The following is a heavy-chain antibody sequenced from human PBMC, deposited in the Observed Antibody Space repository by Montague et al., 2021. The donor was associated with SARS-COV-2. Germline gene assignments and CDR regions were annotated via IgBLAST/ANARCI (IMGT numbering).Heavy chain of an antibody. CDR1: GFSLSTSGMC. CDR3: ARGRYGGNRGYYFDY. Sequence: PALVKPTQTLTLTCTFSGFSLSTSGMCVSWIRQPPGKALEWLALXDWDDDKYYSTSLKTRLTISKDISKNQVVLTMTNMDPVDTATYYCARGRYGGNRGYYFDYWGQGTLVTVSS. V-gene: IGHV2-70*01. J-gene: IGHJ4*02. D-gene: IGHD4-23*01. CDR2: XDWDDDK.